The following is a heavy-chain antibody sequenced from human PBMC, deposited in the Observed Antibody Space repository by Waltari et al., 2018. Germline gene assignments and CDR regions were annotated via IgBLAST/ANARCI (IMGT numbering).Heavy chain of an antibody. V-gene: IGHV4-59*11. Sequence: QVQLQESGPGLVKPSETLSLTCTVHGGSISRHYWSWIRQPPGKGLEWIGYIYYSGSTNYNPSLKSRVTISVDTSKNQFSLKLSSVTAADTAVYYCARRDYADYWGQGTLVTVSS. CDR1: GGSISRHY. CDR3: ARRDYADY. J-gene: IGHJ4*02. CDR2: IYYSGST.